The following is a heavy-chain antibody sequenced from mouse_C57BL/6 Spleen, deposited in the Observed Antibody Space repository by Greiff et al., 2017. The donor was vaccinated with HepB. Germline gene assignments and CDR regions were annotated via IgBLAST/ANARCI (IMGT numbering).Heavy chain of an antibody. CDR2: INPNNGGT. CDR3: ARLSSETYYSNWYFDV. J-gene: IGHJ1*03. Sequence: EVQLQQSGPELVKPGASVKMSCKASGYTFTDYNMHWVKQSHGKSLEWIGYINPNNGGTSYNQKFKGKATLTVNKSSSTAYMELRSLTSEDSAVYYCARLSSETYYSNWYFDVWGTGTTVTVSS. CDR1: GYTFTDYN. V-gene: IGHV1-22*01. D-gene: IGHD2-5*01.